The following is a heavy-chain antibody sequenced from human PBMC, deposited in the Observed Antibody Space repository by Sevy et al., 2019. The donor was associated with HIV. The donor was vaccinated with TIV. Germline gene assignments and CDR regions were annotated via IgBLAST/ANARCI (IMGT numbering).Heavy chain of an antibody. CDR1: GGSISSGDYY. V-gene: IGHV4-30-4*02. Sequence: SETLSLTCTVSGGSISSGDYYWSWIRQSPGKGLEWIGYIYYSGTTYYNPSLKSRITISVDTSKNQFSLKLSSVTAADTAVYYCARSGESVIWFGGLGASGYFDYWGQGTLVTVSS. CDR3: ARSGESVIWFGGLGASGYFDY. D-gene: IGHD3-10*01. J-gene: IGHJ4*02. CDR2: IYYSGTT.